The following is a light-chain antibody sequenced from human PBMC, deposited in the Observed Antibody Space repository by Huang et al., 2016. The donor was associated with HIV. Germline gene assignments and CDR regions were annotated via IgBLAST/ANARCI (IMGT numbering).Light chain of an antibody. CDR2: DAS. CDR3: QQRGNWQLT. V-gene: IGKV3-11*01. J-gene: IGKJ4*01. CDR1: QGLANY. Sequence: EIVLTQSPATLSLSPGERATLSCRASQGLANYLAWYQQKPGQAPRLLIDDASNRATGIPARFRGSGSGTDFTLTINSLEPEDFAVYYCQQRGNWQLTFGGGTKVEIK.